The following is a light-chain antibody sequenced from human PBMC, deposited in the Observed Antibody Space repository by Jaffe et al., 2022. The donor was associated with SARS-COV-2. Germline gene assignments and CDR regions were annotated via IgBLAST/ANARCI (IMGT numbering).Light chain of an antibody. J-gene: IGKJ3*01. CDR3: QQYGSPPPSFT. V-gene: IGKV3-20*01. Sequence: EGVLTQSPGTLSLFPGDRATLSCRAGQNIRNNYLAWYQQKPGQAPRLLMYDASSRATGIPDRFSGSGSGTDFTLTISRLEPEDFAVYYCQQYGSPPPSFTFGPGTRVEIK. CDR1: QNIRNNY. CDR2: DAS.